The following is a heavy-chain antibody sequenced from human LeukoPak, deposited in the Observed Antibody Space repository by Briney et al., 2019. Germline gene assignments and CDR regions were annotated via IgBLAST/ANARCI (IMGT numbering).Heavy chain of an antibody. J-gene: IGHJ3*02. CDR1: GFTFSSYA. D-gene: IGHD3-22*01. V-gene: IGHV3-23*01. Sequence: GGSLRLSCAASGFTFSSYAMSWVRQAPGKGLEWVSAISGSGGSTYYADSVKGRFTISRDSSKNTLYLQMNSLRAEDTAVYYCAKVGSYYYDSSGYLNAFDIWGQGTMVTVSS. CDR2: ISGSGGST. CDR3: AKVGSYYYDSSGYLNAFDI.